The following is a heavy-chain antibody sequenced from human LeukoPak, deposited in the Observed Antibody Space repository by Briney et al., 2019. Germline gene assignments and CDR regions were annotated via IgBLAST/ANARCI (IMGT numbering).Heavy chain of an antibody. CDR3: ARGRRVYGDYGGVIDY. V-gene: IGHV3-53*01. J-gene: IGHJ4*02. D-gene: IGHD4-17*01. CDR1: GFTVSTDY. Sequence: GGSLRLSCAASGFTVSTDYMSWIRQAPGKGLEWVSSIYRDGSTYYVDFVKGRFTISRDNAKNTLYLQMDSLRAEDTAVYYCARGRRVYGDYGGVIDYWGQGTLVTVSS. CDR2: IYRDGST.